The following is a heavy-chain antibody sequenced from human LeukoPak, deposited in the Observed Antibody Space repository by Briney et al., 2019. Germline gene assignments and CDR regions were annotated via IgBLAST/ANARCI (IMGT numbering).Heavy chain of an antibody. J-gene: IGHJ4*02. CDR2: ISSSSSTI. V-gene: IGHV3-48*01. D-gene: IGHD3-3*01. Sequence: GGSLRLSCAASGFTFSSYSMNWVRQAPGKGLEWVSYISSSSSTIYYADSVKGRFTISRDNAKNSLYLQMNSLRAEDTAVYYCARDRVDVLRFLEWLFIDHWGQGPLVTVSS. CDR1: GFTFSSYS. CDR3: ARDRVDVLRFLEWLFIDH.